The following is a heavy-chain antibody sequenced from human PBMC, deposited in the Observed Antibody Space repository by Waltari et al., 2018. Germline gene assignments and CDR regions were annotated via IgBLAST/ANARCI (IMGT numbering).Heavy chain of an antibody. CDR2: IYYSGST. D-gene: IGHD6-13*01. V-gene: IGHV4-39*01. Sequence: QLQLQESGPGLVKPSETLSLTCTVSGGSISSSSYYWGWIRQPPGKGLEWIGSIYYSGSTYYNPSLKSRVTISVDTSKNQFSLKLSSVTAADTAVYYCARRLYSSSWYRGSEGFDYCGQGTLVIVSS. CDR3: ARRLYSSSWYRGSEGFDY. J-gene: IGHJ4*02. CDR1: GGSISSSSYY.